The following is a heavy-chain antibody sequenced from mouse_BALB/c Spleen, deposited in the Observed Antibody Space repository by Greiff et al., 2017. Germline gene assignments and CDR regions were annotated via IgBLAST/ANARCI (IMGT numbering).Heavy chain of an antibody. Sequence: EVMLVESGGGLVQPGGSLKLSCAASGFTFSSYTMSWVRQTPEKRLEWVAYISNGGGSTYYPDTVKGRFTISRDNAKNTLYLQMSSLKSEDTAMYYCARDAYWGQGTLVTVSA. V-gene: IGHV5-12-2*01. CDR1: GFTFSSYT. J-gene: IGHJ3*01. CDR3: ARDAY. CDR2: ISNGGGST.